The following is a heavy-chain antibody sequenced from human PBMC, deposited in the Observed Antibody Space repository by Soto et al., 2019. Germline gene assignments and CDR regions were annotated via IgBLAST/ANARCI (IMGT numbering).Heavy chain of an antibody. CDR3: ARVVAHYNGSYRTIDY. D-gene: IGHD1-26*01. CDR1: GFTFSAYW. CDR2: INGGGSTT. V-gene: IGHV3-74*01. Sequence: EVQLVESGGGLVQPGGSLRLSCAASGFTFSAYWMYWVRQAPGKGLVWVSRINGGGSTTSYADSVKGRFTVSRDNAKNTLYLQMNSLRAEDTAVYYCARVVAHYNGSYRTIDYWGQGTLGTVSS. J-gene: IGHJ4*02.